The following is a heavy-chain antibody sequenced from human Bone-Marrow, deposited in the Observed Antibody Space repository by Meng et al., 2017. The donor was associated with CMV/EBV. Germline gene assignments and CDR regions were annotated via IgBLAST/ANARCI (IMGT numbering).Heavy chain of an antibody. J-gene: IGHJ4*02. CDR3: ARGGYKVAYYFDY. Sequence: ASVKVSCKASGYTLSGYYMDWVRQAPGQGLEWMGWISAYNGNTNYAQKLQGRVTMTTDTSTSTAYMELRSLRSDDTAVYYCARGGYKVAYYFDYWGQGTLVTVSS. V-gene: IGHV1-18*04. CDR1: GYTLSGYY. D-gene: IGHD5-12*01. CDR2: ISAYNGNT.